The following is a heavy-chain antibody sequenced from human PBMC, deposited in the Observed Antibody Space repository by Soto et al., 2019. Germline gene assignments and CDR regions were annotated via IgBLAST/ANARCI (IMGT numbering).Heavy chain of an antibody. CDR2: IIPILGIA. Sequence: QVQLVQSGAEVKKPGSSVKVSCKASGGTFSSYTISWVRQAPGQGLEWMGRIIPILGIANYAQKFQGRVTITADKSTSTAYMELSSLRSEDTAVYYCARDSGIAAAGTGFDLWGQGTLVTVSS. J-gene: IGHJ5*02. CDR1: GGTFSSYT. D-gene: IGHD6-13*01. CDR3: ARDSGIAAAGTGFDL. V-gene: IGHV1-69*08.